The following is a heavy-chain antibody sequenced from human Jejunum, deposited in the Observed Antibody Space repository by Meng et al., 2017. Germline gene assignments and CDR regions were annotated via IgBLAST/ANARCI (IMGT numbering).Heavy chain of an antibody. J-gene: IGHJ6*02. CDR2: IFYSGST. D-gene: IGHD3-9*01. CDR3: ARDILTGRYGMDV. V-gene: IGHV4-59*01. CDR1: GGSISGYY. Sequence: SETLSLTCTVSGGSISGYYWSWIRQPPGKGLEWIGFIFYSGSTNYNPSLKSRVTISLDTSKNQFSLRLSSVTAADTAVYYCARDILTGRYGMDVWGQGTTVTVSS.